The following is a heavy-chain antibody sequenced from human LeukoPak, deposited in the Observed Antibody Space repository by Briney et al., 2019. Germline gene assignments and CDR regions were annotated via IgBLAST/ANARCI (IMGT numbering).Heavy chain of an antibody. D-gene: IGHD6-13*01. CDR1: GFTVSSNF. V-gene: IGHV3-53*01. CDR2: IFSSGTT. CDR3: AGFEAAAGVDY. J-gene: IGHJ4*02. Sequence: GGSLRLSCAASGFTVSSNFLNWVRQAPGKGLEWVSVIFSSGTTYYADSVKGRFTISRDKSKNTLYLQMNSLRAEDTAVYYCAGFEAAAGVDYWGQGTLVTVSS.